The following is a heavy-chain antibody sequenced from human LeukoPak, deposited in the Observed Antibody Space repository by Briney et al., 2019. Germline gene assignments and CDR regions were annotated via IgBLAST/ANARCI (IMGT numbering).Heavy chain of an antibody. J-gene: IGHJ6*03. D-gene: IGHD6-6*01. CDR2: ISSSSSYI. CDR3: ASDTWSIAARLSAELIGYMDV. CDR1: GFTFSSYS. Sequence: GSLRLSCAASGFTFSSYSMNWVRQAPGKGLEWVSSISSSSSYIYYADSVKGRFTISRDNAKNSLYLQMNSLRAEDTAVYYCASDTWSIAARLSAELIGYMDVWGKGTTVTVSS. V-gene: IGHV3-21*01.